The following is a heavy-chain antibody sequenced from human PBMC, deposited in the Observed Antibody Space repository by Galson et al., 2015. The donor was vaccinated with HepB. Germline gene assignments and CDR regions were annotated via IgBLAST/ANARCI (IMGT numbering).Heavy chain of an antibody. CDR1: GYTFTNYG. D-gene: IGHD3-22*01. V-gene: IGHV1-18*01. CDR3: ARDQWIKDVMTTIVVVTGFGNAFDI. CDR2: ISAYNGNT. J-gene: IGHJ3*02. Sequence: SVTVSCKASGYTFTNYGISWVRQAPGQGLEWMGWISAYNGNTEYAQKLQGRVTMTTDTSTSTAYMELRSLRSDDTAVYYCARDQWIKDVMTTIVVVTGFGNAFDIWGQGTMVSVSS.